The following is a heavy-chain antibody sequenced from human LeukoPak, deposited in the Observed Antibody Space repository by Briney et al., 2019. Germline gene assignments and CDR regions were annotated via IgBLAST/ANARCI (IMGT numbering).Heavy chain of an antibody. CDR1: GDSISSHF. CDR3: ARRWATTDYYNVLEP. V-gene: IGHV4-59*11. Sequence: SETLSLTCTVSGDSISSHFWTWIRQPPGKGLEFIGYIYYRGSTYYNTSLKSRVTISVDTSKNQFSLNLNSVTTADTAVYYCARRWATTDYYNVLEPWGQGTLVTVSS. J-gene: IGHJ5*02. D-gene: IGHD1-26*01. CDR2: IYYRGST.